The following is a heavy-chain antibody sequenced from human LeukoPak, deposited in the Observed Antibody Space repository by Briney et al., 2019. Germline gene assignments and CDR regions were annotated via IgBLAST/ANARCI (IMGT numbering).Heavy chain of an antibody. Sequence: SETLSLTCTVSGGSIRRYYWSWIRQPPGTGLEWIGDLYYSGSTNYNPSLKSRVTISVDTSQNQFSLKLSSVTAADTAVYYCARGGGSTDYYDSSGYFWGQGTLVTVSS. J-gene: IGHJ4*02. D-gene: IGHD3-22*01. V-gene: IGHV4-59*01. CDR2: LYYSGST. CDR3: ARGGGSTDYYDSSGYF. CDR1: GGSIRRYY.